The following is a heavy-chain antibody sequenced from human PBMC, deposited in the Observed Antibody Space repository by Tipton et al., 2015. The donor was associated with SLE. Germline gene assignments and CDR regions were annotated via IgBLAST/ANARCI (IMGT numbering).Heavy chain of an antibody. CDR3: ARAPTSYFGVVNDAFDI. D-gene: IGHD3-3*01. CDR1: GGSISSYY. V-gene: IGHV4-59*01. Sequence: TLSLTCTVSGGSISSYYWSWIRQPPGKGLEWIGYIYYSGSTNYNPSLKSRVTISVDTSKNQFSLKLSSVTAADTAVYYCARAPTSYFGVVNDAFDIWGQGTMVTVSA. J-gene: IGHJ3*02. CDR2: IYYSGST.